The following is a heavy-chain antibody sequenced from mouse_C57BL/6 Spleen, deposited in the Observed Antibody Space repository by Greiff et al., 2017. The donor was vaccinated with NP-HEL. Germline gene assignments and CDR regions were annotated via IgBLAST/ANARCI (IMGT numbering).Heavy chain of an antibody. CDR2: IYPGSGST. J-gene: IGHJ4*01. V-gene: IGHV1-55*01. Sequence: QVQLQQPGAELVKPGASVKMSCKASGYTFTSYWITWVKQRPGQGLEWIGDIYPGSGSTNYNEKFKSKATLTVAPSSSTAYLQLSSLTSEDSAVYYCARLGIYDGYHGAMDYWGQGTSVTVSS. CDR3: ARLGIYDGYHGAMDY. CDR1: GYTFTSYW. D-gene: IGHD2-3*01.